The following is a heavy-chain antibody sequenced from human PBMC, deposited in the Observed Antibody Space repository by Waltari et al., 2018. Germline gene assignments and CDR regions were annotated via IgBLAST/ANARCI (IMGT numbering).Heavy chain of an antibody. CDR1: GSTLTELL. CDR3: ATMAAERDYYYYMDV. Sequence: QVQLVQSGAEVKKPGVSVTVSCKVSGSTLTELLLHWVHQAPGKGLEWMGGFDPEDGETIYAQKFQGRVTMTEDTSTDTAYMELSSLRSEDTAVYYCATMAAERDYYYYMDVWGKGTTVTVSS. V-gene: IGHV1-24*01. CDR2: FDPEDGET. D-gene: IGHD6-19*01. J-gene: IGHJ6*03.